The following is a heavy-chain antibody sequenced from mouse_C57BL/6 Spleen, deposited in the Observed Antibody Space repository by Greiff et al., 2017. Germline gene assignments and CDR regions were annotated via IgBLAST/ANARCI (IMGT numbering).Heavy chain of an antibody. CDR2: INPGSGGT. D-gene: IGHD1-1*01. Sequence: VQLQQSGAELVRPGTSVKVSCKASGYAFTNYLIAWVKQRPGQGLEWIGVINPGSGGTNYNEKFKGKATLTADTSSSTAYMQLSSLPSEDSAVYFCARNYYGTGAMDYWGQGTSVTVSS. V-gene: IGHV1-54*01. CDR1: GYAFTNYL. J-gene: IGHJ4*01. CDR3: ARNYYGTGAMDY.